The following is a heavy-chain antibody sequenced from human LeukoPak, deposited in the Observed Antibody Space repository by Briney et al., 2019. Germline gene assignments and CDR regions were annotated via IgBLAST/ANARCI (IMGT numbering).Heavy chain of an antibody. CDR2: IYYSGST. J-gene: IGHJ4*02. Sequence: SETLSLTCTVSGGSISSGDYYWSWIRQPPGKGLEWIGYIYYSGSTNYNPSLKSRVTISVDTSKNQFSLKLSSVTAADTAVYYCARGPYSSSWSFDYWGQGTLVTVSS. CDR1: GGSISSGDYY. D-gene: IGHD6-13*01. CDR3: ARGPYSSSWSFDY. V-gene: IGHV4-61*08.